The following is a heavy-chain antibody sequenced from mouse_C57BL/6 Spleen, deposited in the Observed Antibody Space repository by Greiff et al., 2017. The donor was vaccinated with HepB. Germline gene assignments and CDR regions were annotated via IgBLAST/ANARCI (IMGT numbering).Heavy chain of an antibody. CDR3: ARSKGYAMDY. V-gene: IGHV5-17*01. Sequence: EVKLMESGGGLVKPGGSLKLSCAASGFTFSDYGMHWVRQAPEKGLEWVAYISSGSSTIYYADTVKGRFTISRDNAKNTLFLQMTRLRSEDTAMYYCARSKGYAMDYWGQGTSVTVSS. CDR2: ISSGSSTI. D-gene: IGHD1-3*01. J-gene: IGHJ4*01. CDR1: GFTFSDYG.